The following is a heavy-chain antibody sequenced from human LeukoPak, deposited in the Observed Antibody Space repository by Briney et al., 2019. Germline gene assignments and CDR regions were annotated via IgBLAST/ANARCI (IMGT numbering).Heavy chain of an antibody. Sequence: PGGSLRLSCAASGFTVSSNYMSWVRQAPGKGLEWVSVIYSGGSTYYADSVKGRFTISRDNSKNTLYLQMNSLRAEDTAVYYCASGSSGYYLGFDYWGQGTLVTVSS. CDR1: GFTVSSNY. CDR2: IYSGGST. CDR3: ASGSSGYYLGFDY. V-gene: IGHV3-66*01. J-gene: IGHJ4*02. D-gene: IGHD3-22*01.